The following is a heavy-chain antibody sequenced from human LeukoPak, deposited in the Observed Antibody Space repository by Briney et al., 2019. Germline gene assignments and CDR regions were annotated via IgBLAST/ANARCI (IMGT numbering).Heavy chain of an antibody. Sequence: ASVKVSRKASGYTFTGYYMHWVRQAPGQGLEWMGWINPNSGGTNYAQKFQGRVTMTRDTSISTAYMELSRLRSDDTAAYYCAREGADYGDYNLDYWGQGTLVTVSS. CDR1: GYTFTGYY. CDR2: INPNSGGT. V-gene: IGHV1-2*02. CDR3: AREGADYGDYNLDY. J-gene: IGHJ4*02. D-gene: IGHD4-17*01.